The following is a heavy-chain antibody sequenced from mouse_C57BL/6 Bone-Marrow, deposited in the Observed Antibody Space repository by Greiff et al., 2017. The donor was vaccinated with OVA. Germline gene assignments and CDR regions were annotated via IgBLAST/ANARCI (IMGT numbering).Heavy chain of an antibody. CDR3: ALYYSNSYYLDY. J-gene: IGHJ2*01. V-gene: IGHV14-3*01. CDR1: GFTITNTY. Sequence: VQLQQSVAELVRPGASVKLSCTASGFTITNTYMHWVKQRPGQGLEWIGRIDPANGNTNYAPKFQGKATITADTSSNTAYLQLSSLTSEDTAIYYCALYYSNSYYLDYWGQGTTLTVSS. D-gene: IGHD2-5*01. CDR2: IDPANGNT.